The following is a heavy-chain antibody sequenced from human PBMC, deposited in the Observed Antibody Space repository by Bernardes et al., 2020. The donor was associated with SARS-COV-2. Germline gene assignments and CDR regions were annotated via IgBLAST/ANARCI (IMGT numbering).Heavy chain of an antibody. CDR2: IKTKSDGETT. J-gene: IGHJ4*02. V-gene: IGHV3-15*01. D-gene: IGHD2-15*01. CDR1: GFTFTNAW. CDR3: STCSDGVCSIDH. Sequence: GGSLRLSCAASGFTFTNAWMSWVRQAPGKGLEWVGRIKTKSDGETTDYAAPVKGRFTISRDDSENTLYLQMKSLKIEDTAVYYCSTCSDGVCSIDHWGQGTLVTVSS.